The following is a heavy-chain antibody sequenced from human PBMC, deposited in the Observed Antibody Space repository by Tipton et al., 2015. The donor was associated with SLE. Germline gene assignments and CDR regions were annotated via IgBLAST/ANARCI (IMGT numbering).Heavy chain of an antibody. D-gene: IGHD5/OR15-5a*01. CDR3: ARGPLLDL. CDR1: GGSFSGYY. J-gene: IGHJ2*01. Sequence: TLSLTCAVYGGSFSGYYWSWIRQPAGKGLEWIGYIYYSGSTNYNPSLKSRVTISVDTSKNQFSLKLSSVTAADTAVYYCARGPLLDLWGRGTLVTVSS. CDR2: IYYSGST. V-gene: IGHV4-59*12.